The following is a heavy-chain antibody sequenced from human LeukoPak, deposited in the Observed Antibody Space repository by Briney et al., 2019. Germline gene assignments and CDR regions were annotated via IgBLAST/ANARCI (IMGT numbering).Heavy chain of an antibody. Sequence: EPGGSLRLSCAASGVTVSSNYMSWVRQAPGKGLEWVSVIYSGGSTYYADSVKGRFTISRDNSKNTLYLQMNSLRAEDTAVYYCATTVPKARSYYYGMDVWGQGTTVTVSS. D-gene: IGHD4-17*01. CDR3: ATTVPKARSYYYGMDV. J-gene: IGHJ6*02. CDR1: GVTVSSNY. CDR2: IYSGGST. V-gene: IGHV3-53*01.